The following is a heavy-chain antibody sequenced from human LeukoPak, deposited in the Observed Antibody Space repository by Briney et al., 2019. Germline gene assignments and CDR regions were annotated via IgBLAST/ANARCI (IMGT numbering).Heavy chain of an antibody. D-gene: IGHD4-17*01. CDR1: GGSFSGYY. V-gene: IGHV4-34*01. J-gene: IGHJ1*01. CDR3: AIMTTVTKPNEYFQH. CDR2: INHSGST. Sequence: PSETLSLTCAVYGGSFSGYYWSWIRQPPGKGLEWIGEINHSGSTNYNPSLKSRVTISVDTSKNLFSLKLSSVTAADTAVYYCAIMTTVTKPNEYFQHWGQGTLVTVSS.